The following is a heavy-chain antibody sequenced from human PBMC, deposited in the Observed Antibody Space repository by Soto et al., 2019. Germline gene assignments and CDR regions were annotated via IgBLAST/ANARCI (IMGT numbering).Heavy chain of an antibody. J-gene: IGHJ5*02. D-gene: IGHD6-6*01. Sequence: RGSLRLSCAASGFTFSSYSMNWVRQAPGKGLEWVSSISSSSSYIYYADSVKGRFTISRDNAKNSLYLQMNSLRAEDTAVYYCARDLAARGEVDPWGQGTLVTVSS. CDR3: ARDLAARGEVDP. CDR1: GFTFSSYS. V-gene: IGHV3-21*01. CDR2: ISSSSSYI.